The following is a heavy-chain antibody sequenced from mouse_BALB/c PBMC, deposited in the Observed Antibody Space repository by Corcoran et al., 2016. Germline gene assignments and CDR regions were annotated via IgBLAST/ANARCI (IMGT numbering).Heavy chain of an antibody. Sequence: DVQLQEPGPGLVKPSQSLSLTCSVTGYSITSGYYWNWIRQFPGNKLEWMGYISYDGSNNYNPSLKNRISITRDTSKNQFFLKLNSVTTEDTATYYCANYYYGSPFAYWGQGTLVTVSA. CDR3: ANYYYGSPFAY. V-gene: IGHV3-6*02. D-gene: IGHD1-1*01. J-gene: IGHJ3*01. CDR2: ISYDGSN. CDR1: GYSITSGYY.